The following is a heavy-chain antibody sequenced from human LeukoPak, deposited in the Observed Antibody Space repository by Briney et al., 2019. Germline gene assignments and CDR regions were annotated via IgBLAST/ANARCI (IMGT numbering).Heavy chain of an antibody. D-gene: IGHD6-13*01. J-gene: IGHJ4*02. CDR3: AKDSIRFQGIAAAAPFDY. Sequence: GGSLRLSCAASGFTFDDYTMHWVRQAPGKGLEWVSLISWDGGSTYYADSVKGRLTISRDNSKNSLYLQMNSLGTEDTALYYCAKDSIRFQGIAAAAPFDYWGQGTLVTVSS. V-gene: IGHV3-43*01. CDR2: ISWDGGST. CDR1: GFTFDDYT.